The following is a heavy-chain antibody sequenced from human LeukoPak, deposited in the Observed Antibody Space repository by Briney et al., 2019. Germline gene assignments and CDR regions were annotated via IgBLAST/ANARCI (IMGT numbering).Heavy chain of an antibody. CDR2: ITSSGDNT. Sequence: PGGSLTLSCAASGFTHNSYAMSWLPHSPGKARECVSYITSSGDNTYYTHPVKGRHTLSRDNPKHTLYLQMNSRRGRDTAIFYCLKEYLGFSFDYWGQGTVVTVSS. CDR1: GFTHNSYA. V-gene: IGHV3-23*01. D-gene: IGHD3-16*01. J-gene: IGHJ4*02. CDR3: LKEYLGFSFDY.